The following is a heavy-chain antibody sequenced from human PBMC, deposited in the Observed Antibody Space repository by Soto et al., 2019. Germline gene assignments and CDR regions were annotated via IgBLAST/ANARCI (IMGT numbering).Heavy chain of an antibody. CDR1: GFTFSSHS. Sequence: GGSLRLSCAASGFTFSSHSMNSVRQAPGKGLELVSSISSSSSYIYYADSVKGRFTISRDNAKNSLYLQMNCLRAEDTDVYYCARDQGSGWFYWGQGTLVTVSS. J-gene: IGHJ4*02. CDR3: ARDQGSGWFY. D-gene: IGHD6-19*01. CDR2: ISSSSSYI. V-gene: IGHV3-21*01.